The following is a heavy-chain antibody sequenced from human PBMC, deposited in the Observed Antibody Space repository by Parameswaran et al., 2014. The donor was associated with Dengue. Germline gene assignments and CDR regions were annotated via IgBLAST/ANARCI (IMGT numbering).Heavy chain of an antibody. CDR2: IYPGDSDT. D-gene: IGHD2-2*02. V-gene: IGHV5-51*01. J-gene: IGHJ6*02. Sequence: PRKGLEWMGIIYPGDSDTRYSPSFQGQATISADESISTAYLQWSSLKASDTAMYYCAVFSGEYQLLYFPSGGYYGMDVWGQGTTVTVSS. CDR3: AVFSGEYQLLYFPSGGYYGMDV.